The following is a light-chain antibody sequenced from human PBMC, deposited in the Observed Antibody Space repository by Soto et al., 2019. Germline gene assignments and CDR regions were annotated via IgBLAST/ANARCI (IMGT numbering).Light chain of an antibody. CDR2: GAS. V-gene: IGKV3D-20*02. Sequence: IVLTHSQGTLSFSPGLRHTICRTSSQSVSSSYLAWYQQKPGQAPRLLIYGASSRATGIPDRFSGSGSGTDFTLTISSLEPEDFAVYYCQQRSDWLPITFGQGTRLEI. J-gene: IGKJ5*01. CDR3: QQRSDWLPIT. CDR1: QSVSSSY.